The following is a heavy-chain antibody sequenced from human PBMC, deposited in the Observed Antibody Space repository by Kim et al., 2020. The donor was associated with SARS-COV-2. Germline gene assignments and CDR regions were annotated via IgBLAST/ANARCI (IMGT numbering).Heavy chain of an antibody. D-gene: IGHD2-21*02. CDR2: IKQDGSEK. CDR1: GFTFSSYW. CDR3: GSGGNSGN. Sequence: GGSLRLSCAASGFTFSSYWMSWVRQAPGKGLEWVANIKQDGSEKNYVDSVKGRFTISRDNAKKLVYLQMNSLGVEDTAVYYCGSGGNSGNWGQGTLVTVSS. J-gene: IGHJ4*02. V-gene: IGHV3-7*01.